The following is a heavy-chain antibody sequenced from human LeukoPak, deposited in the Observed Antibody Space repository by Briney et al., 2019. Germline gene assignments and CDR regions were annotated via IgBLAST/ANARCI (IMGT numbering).Heavy chain of an antibody. J-gene: IGHJ4*02. D-gene: IGHD6-13*01. Sequence: SETLSLTCTVSGGSVSSGSYYWSWIRQPPGTGLEWIGYIYYSGSTNYNPSLKSRVTISVDTSKNQFSLKLSSVTAADTAVYYCARILPYSSSWSRYYFDYWGQGTLVTVSS. V-gene: IGHV4-61*01. CDR2: IYYSGST. CDR1: GGSVSSGSYY. CDR3: ARILPYSSSWSRYYFDY.